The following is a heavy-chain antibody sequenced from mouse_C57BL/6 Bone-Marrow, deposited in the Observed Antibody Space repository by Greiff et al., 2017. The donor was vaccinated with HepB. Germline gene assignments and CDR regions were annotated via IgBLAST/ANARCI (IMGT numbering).Heavy chain of an antibody. J-gene: IGHJ1*03. V-gene: IGHV1-20*01. D-gene: IGHD1-1*01. CDR1: GYSFTGYF. Sequence: VQLKQSGPELVKPGDSVKISCKASGYSFTGYFMNWVMQSHGKSLEWIGRINPYNGDTFYNQKFKGKATLTVDKSSSTAHMELRSLTSEDSAVYYCARWHYGSFYWYFDVWGTGTTVTVSS. CDR2: INPYNGDT. CDR3: ARWHYGSFYWYFDV.